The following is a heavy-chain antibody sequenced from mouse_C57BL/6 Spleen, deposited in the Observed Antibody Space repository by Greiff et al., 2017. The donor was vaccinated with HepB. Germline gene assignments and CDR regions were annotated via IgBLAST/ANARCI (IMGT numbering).Heavy chain of an antibody. Sequence: QVQLKESGPGLVAPSQSLSITCTVSGFSLTIYAISWVRQPPGKGLEWLGVIWTGGGTNYNSALKSRLSISKDNSKSQVFLKMNSLQTDDTARYYCARNSITTVVATPYWYFDVWGTGTTVTVSS. CDR1: GFSLTIYA. J-gene: IGHJ1*03. D-gene: IGHD1-1*01. CDR3: ARNSITTVVATPYWYFDV. V-gene: IGHV2-9-1*01. CDR2: IWTGGGT.